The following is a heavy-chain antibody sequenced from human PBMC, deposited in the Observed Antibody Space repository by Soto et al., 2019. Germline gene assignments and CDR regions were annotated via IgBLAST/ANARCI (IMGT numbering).Heavy chain of an antibody. V-gene: IGHV4-4*02. CDR2: IFHTGGT. J-gene: IGHJ4*02. CDR1: SDSIAGENW. CDR3: ARVFSSGSGWMYYFDF. Sequence: QVQLQESGPGLVKPSETLSLTCTVSSDSIAGENWWSWVRQPPGMGLEWIGEIFHTGGTYYNPSLKSRVTMEVDKSKNQFSLKLISATAADTAVYYCARVFSSGSGWMYYFDFWGQGTLVSVSS. D-gene: IGHD6-25*01.